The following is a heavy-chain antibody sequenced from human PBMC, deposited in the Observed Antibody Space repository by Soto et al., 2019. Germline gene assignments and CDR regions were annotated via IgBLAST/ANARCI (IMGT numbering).Heavy chain of an antibody. D-gene: IGHD2-21*01. CDR3: TIGSWSGEVFDI. J-gene: IGHJ3*02. Sequence: QVQLVQSGAEVKKPGSSVKVSCKDSGGTFSTYSMFWVRQAPGQGLEWMGRIIPLLGVRNYAQRFQDRVTITADKSTATVHMELSSLRSEDTALYDCTIGSWSGEVFDIWGQGTMVTVSS. V-gene: IGHV1-69*02. CDR1: GGTFSTYS. CDR2: IIPLLGVR.